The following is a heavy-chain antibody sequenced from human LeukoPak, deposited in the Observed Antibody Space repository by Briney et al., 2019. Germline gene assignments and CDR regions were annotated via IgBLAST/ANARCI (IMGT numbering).Heavy chain of an antibody. D-gene: IGHD1-1*01. CDR1: GFTFSSIA. V-gene: IGHV3-23*01. Sequence: GGSLRLSCAASGFTFSSIAMSWVRQAPGKGLEWVSAIRSNGETVYNADSVKGRFTISRDNSRQTLFLQMSSLRVEDTATYYCAKGQELDDGVFDSWGRGTLVTVSS. CDR2: IRSNGETV. J-gene: IGHJ4*01. CDR3: AKGQELDDGVFDS.